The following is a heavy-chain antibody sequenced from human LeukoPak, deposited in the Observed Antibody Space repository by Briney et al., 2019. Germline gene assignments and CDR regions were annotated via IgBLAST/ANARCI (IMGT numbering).Heavy chain of an antibody. CDR3: AHHYYDSSGPIPWFDP. Sequence: SETLSLTCTVSGGSLSSSSYYWGWFRQPPGTGLEWLGSIYYSGSTYYNPSLKSRVTISVDTSKNQFSLKLSSVTAADTAVYYCAHHYYDSSGPIPWFDPWGQGTLVTVSS. D-gene: IGHD3-22*01. J-gene: IGHJ5*02. V-gene: IGHV4-39*01. CDR1: GGSLSSSSYY. CDR2: IYYSGST.